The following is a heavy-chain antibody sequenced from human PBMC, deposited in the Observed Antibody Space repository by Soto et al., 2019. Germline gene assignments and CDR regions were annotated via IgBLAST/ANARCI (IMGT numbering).Heavy chain of an antibody. CDR3: ARNGVGYCISTSCYSKGDYDYYGRDV. V-gene: IGHV3-48*02. CDR1: GFTFSSYS. Sequence: EVQLVESGGGLVQPGGSLRLSCAASGFTFSSYSMNWVRQAPGKGLEWVSYISSSSSTIYYADSVQGRFTISRDNAKNSLYLQMNSLRDEDTAVYYCARNGVGYCISTSCYSKGDYDYYGRDVWGQGTTVTVSS. D-gene: IGHD2-2*01. J-gene: IGHJ6*02. CDR2: ISSSSSTI.